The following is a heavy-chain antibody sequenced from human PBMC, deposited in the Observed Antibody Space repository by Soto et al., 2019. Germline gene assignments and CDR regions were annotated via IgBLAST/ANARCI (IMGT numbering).Heavy chain of an antibody. CDR1: GGSFSGYY. V-gene: IGHV4-34*01. D-gene: IGHD3-3*01. Sequence: SETLSLTCAVYGGSFSGYYWSWIRQPPGKGLEWIGEINHSGSTNYNPSLKSRVTISVDTSKNQFSLKLSSVTAADTAVYYCARVGTIFGVVIPYYYYGMGVWGQGTTVTVSS. CDR3: ARVGTIFGVVIPYYYYGMGV. CDR2: INHSGST. J-gene: IGHJ6*02.